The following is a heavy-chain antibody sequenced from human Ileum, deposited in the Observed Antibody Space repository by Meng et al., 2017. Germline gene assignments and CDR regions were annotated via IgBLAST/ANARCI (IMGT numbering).Heavy chain of an antibody. CDR3: SRQVEQHGGYFDY. V-gene: IGHV3-73*02. Sequence: GELVGSGGGLVQPGGSLNLSCAVSGFTFSDSAIHWVRQASGKGLEWVGRIRSKANSYATAYAVSVKGRVTVSRDDSKNTAYLQIDSLKTDDTAVYYCSRQVEQHGGYFDYWGQGALVTVSS. CDR2: IRSKANSYAT. CDR1: GFTFSDSA. D-gene: IGHD1/OR15-1a*01. J-gene: IGHJ4*02.